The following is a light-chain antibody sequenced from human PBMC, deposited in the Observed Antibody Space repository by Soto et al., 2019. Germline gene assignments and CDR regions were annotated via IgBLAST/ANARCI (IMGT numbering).Light chain of an antibody. J-gene: IGLJ2*01. CDR3: SSYTSISTVV. Sequence: QSALTQPASVSGSPGQSITISCTGTSSDVGGYNYVSWFQQHPGKAPKLTIYDVSNRPSGVSSRFSGSKSGNTASLTISGLQAEDEADYYCSSYTSISTVVFSGGTKLTVL. CDR1: SSDVGGYNY. CDR2: DVS. V-gene: IGLV2-14*01.